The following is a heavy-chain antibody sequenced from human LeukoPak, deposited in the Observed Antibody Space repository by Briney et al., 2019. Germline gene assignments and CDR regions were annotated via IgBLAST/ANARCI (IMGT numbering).Heavy chain of an antibody. D-gene: IGHD3/OR15-3a*01. CDR2: ISSSGSTI. CDR1: GFTFSGYN. J-gene: IGHJ4*02. CDR3: ARDLDPLNY. Sequence: GGSLRLFCAASGFTFSGYNLNWVRQAPGKGLDWVSYISSSGSTIYYANSVKGRFTVSRDNAKNSLFLQMNSLRAEDTAVYYCARDLDPLNYWGQGTLVTVSS. V-gene: IGHV3-48*01.